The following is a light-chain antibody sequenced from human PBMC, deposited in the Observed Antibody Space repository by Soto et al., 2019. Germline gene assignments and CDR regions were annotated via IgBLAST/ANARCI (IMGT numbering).Light chain of an antibody. CDR2: DAS. J-gene: IGKJ4*01. CDR3: QQYSSMLS. Sequence: DIQMTQSPSSLSASVGDRVTIARQSSHDVSWNLNWFQQKPGEAPKLLIYDASNLERGVPSRFSGSGSGTDFTLTISSLQPEDVATYYCQQYSSMLSFGGGTEVDLK. V-gene: IGKV1-33*01. CDR1: HDVSWN.